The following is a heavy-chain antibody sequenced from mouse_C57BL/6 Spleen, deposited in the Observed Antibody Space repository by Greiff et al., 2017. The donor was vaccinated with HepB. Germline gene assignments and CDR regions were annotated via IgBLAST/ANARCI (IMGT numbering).Heavy chain of an antibody. V-gene: IGHV1-69*01. Sequence: QVQLQQPGAELVMPGASVKLSCKASGYTFTSYWMHWVKQRPGQGLEWIGEIDPSDSYTNYNQKFKGKSTLTVDKSSSTAYMQLSSLTSEDSAVYYCARWDPVGFAYWGQGTLVTVSA. D-gene: IGHD4-1*01. CDR3: ARWDPVGFAY. CDR1: GYTFTSYW. J-gene: IGHJ3*01. CDR2: IDPSDSYT.